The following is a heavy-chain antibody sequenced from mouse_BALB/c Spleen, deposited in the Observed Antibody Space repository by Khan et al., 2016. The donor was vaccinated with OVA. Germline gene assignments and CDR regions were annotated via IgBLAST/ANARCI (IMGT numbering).Heavy chain of an antibody. J-gene: IGHJ4*01. CDR2: IWGSGNT. CDR1: GFSLTDYG. CDR3: AKGVWSYYYTLDY. Sequence: VQLQESGPGLVAPSQSLSITCTVSGFSLTDYGVSWIRQPPGKGLEWLGVIWGSGNTYYNSALKSRLSTSKDNSKSQVFLKMTSLQTDDTAMYYCAKGVWSYYYTLDYWGQGTSVTFSS. V-gene: IGHV2-6-5*01.